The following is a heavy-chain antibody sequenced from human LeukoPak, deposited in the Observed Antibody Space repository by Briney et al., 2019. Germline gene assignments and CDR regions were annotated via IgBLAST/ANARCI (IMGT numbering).Heavy chain of an antibody. CDR2: INHSGST. V-gene: IGHV4-34*01. Sequence: SETLSLTCAVYGGSFSGYYWSWIRQPPGKGLECIGEINHSGSTNYNPSLKSRVTISVDTSKNQFSLKLSSVTAADTAVYYCARDYDSSGYQYNWFDPRGQGTLVTVSS. CDR3: ARDYDSSGYQYNWFDP. CDR1: GGSFSGYY. J-gene: IGHJ5*02. D-gene: IGHD3-22*01.